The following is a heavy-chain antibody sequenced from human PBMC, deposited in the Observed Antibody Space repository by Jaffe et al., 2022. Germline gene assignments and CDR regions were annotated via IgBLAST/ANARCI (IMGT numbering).Heavy chain of an antibody. J-gene: IGHJ6*03. CDR1: GFTVSSNY. CDR2: IYSGGST. D-gene: IGHD3-10*01. CDR3: ARGRRIVRITMVRGVPGYYYMDV. V-gene: IGHV3-66*02. Sequence: EVQLVESGGGLVQPGGSLRLSCAASGFTVSSNYMSWVRQAPGKGLEWVSVIYSGGSTYYADSVKGRFTISRDNSKNTLYLQMNSLRAEDTAVYYCARGRRIVRITMVRGVPGYYYMDVWGKGTTVTVSS.